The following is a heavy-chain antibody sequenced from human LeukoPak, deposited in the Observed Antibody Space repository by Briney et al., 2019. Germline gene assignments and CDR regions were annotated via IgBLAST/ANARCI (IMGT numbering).Heavy chain of an antibody. V-gene: IGHV1-2*06. Sequence: ASVKVSCKASGYTVTGYHMHWVRQAPGQGLEWMGRISPNSGGTNYAQRFQGRVTMTRDTSINTAYMELSRLRSDDTAVYYCAGDMVRGVILRRVLEYWGQGTLVTVSS. CDR2: ISPNSGGT. CDR3: AGDMVRGVILRRVLEY. D-gene: IGHD3-10*01. J-gene: IGHJ4*02. CDR1: GYTVTGYH.